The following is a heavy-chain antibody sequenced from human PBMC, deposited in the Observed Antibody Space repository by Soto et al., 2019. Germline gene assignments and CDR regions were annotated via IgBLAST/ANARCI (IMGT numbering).Heavy chain of an antibody. CDR3: AKGPTYYDFWSGPHFDY. Sequence: GGSLRLSCAASGFTFSSYAMSWVRQAPGKGLEWVSAISGSGGSTYYADSVKGRFTISRDNSKNTLYLQMNSLRAEDTAVYYCAKGPTYYDFWSGPHFDYWGQGTLVTVSS. CDR2: ISGSGGST. CDR1: GFTFSSYA. J-gene: IGHJ4*02. V-gene: IGHV3-23*01. D-gene: IGHD3-3*01.